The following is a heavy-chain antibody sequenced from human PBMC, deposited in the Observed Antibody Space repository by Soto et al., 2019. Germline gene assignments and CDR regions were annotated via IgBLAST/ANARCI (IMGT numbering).Heavy chain of an antibody. CDR3: ARYHYDFWSGFDY. CDR2: INAGNGNT. Sequence: ASVKVSCKASGYTFTSYAMHWVRQAPGQRLEWMGWINAGNGNTKYSQKFRGRVTITRDTSASTAYMELSSLRSEDTAVYYCARYHYDFWSGFDYWGQGTLVTVSS. J-gene: IGHJ4*02. D-gene: IGHD3-3*01. V-gene: IGHV1-3*01. CDR1: GYTFTSYA.